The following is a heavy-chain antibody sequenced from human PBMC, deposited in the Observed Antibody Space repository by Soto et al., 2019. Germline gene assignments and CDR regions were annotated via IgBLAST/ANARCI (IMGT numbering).Heavy chain of an antibody. Sequence: GGSLRLSCAASGFTFSSYAMHWVRQAPGKGLEWVAVISYDGSNKYYADSVKGRFTISRDNSKNTRYLQMNSLRAEDSAVYYCARDWAPCGGDCYPSDVWGQGTTVTVSS. V-gene: IGHV3-30-3*01. CDR2: ISYDGSNK. CDR3: ARDWAPCGGDCYPSDV. J-gene: IGHJ6*02. CDR1: GFTFSSYA. D-gene: IGHD2-21*02.